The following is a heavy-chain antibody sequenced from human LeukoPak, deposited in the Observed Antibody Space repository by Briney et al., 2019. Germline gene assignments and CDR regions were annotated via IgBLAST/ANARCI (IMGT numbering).Heavy chain of an antibody. Sequence: PSETLSLTRTVSGGSISSYYWSWIRQPPGKGLEWIGEINHSGSTNYNPSLKSRVTISVDTSKNQFSLKLSSVTAADTAVYYCARGTTVTTYGVDYWGQGTLVTVSS. CDR1: GGSISSYY. D-gene: IGHD4-17*01. CDR3: ARGTTVTTYGVDY. CDR2: INHSGST. J-gene: IGHJ4*02. V-gene: IGHV4-34*01.